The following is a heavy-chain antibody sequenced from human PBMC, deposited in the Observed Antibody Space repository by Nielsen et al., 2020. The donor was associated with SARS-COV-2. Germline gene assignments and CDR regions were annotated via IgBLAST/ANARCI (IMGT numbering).Heavy chain of an antibody. D-gene: IGHD3-9*01. CDR3: ARGNDILTGYPFTY. CDR1: GGSISDDY. V-gene: IGHV4-59*01. Sequence: SETLSLTCTVSGGSISDDYWSWIRQPPGRGLEWIGYIYYNGNTNYNPSLKSRVTISVDTSKKNFSLKLSSVTAADTAVYYCARGNDILTGYPFTYWGQGTLVTVSS. CDR2: IYYNGNT. J-gene: IGHJ4*02.